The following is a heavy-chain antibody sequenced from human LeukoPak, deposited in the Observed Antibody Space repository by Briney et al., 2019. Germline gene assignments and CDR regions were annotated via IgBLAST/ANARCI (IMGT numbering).Heavy chain of an antibody. CDR3: AKGGGSQFDY. CDR1: GFTFSNYA. Sequence: GGSLRLSCAASGFTFSNYAMSRVRRAPGKGLEWVSSISDTGGSTYYADSLKGRFTISRDNSKNTVSLQMNSLRAEDTAIYYCAKGGGSQFDYWGQGTLVTVSS. CDR2: ISDTGGST. J-gene: IGHJ4*02. D-gene: IGHD1-26*01. V-gene: IGHV3-23*01.